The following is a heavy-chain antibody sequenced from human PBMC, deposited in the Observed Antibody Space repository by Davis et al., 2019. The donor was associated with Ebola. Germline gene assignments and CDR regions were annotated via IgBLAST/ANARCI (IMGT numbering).Heavy chain of an antibody. CDR1: GFTFDDYA. J-gene: IGHJ2*01. D-gene: IGHD1-14*01. CDR3: AKDYRGRRYFDL. Sequence: SLRLSCAASGFTFDDYAMHWVRQAPGKGLEWVSGISWNSGSIGYADSVKGRFTISRDNAKNSLYLQMNSLRAEDTALYYCAKDYRGRRYFDLWGRGTLVTVSS. CDR2: ISWNSGSI. V-gene: IGHV3-9*01.